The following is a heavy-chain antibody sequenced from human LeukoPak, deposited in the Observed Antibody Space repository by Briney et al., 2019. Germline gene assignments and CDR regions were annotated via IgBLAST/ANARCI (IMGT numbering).Heavy chain of an antibody. Sequence: SETLSLTCSVSSASITSESYYWTWVRQPAGRGLEWIGRIYASGVTSYNPSLKTRLTISLDTSKNQISLRLNSVTAADTAVYYCTRLVRGIIGGSLVDYWGQGTLVTVSS. CDR2: IYASGVT. J-gene: IGHJ4*02. V-gene: IGHV4-61*02. D-gene: IGHD3-10*01. CDR3: TRLVRGIIGGSLVDY. CDR1: SASITSESYY.